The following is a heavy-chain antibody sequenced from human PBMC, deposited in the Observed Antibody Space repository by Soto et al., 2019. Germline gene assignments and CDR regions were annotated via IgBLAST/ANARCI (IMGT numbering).Heavy chain of an antibody. CDR1: GFTFTSYS. CDR2: ISSSSSYT. V-gene: IGHV3-21*05. D-gene: IGHD6-13*01. Sequence: PGGSLRLSCAASGFTFTSYSMNWVRQAPGQGLEWVSYISSSSSYTNYADSVKGRFTISRDNAKNSLYLQMNSLRAEDTAVYYCAREGYSSSSFYYYYGMDVWGQGTTVTVS. CDR3: AREGYSSSSFYYYYGMDV. J-gene: IGHJ6*02.